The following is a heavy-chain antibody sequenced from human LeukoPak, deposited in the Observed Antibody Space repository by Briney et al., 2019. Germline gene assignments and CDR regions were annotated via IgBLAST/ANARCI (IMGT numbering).Heavy chain of an antibody. CDR3: AELGITMIGGV. CDR1: GFTLSSFE. D-gene: IGHD3-10*02. CDR2: ISSSGNTI. J-gene: IGHJ6*04. V-gene: IGHV3-48*03. Sequence: GGSLRLSCAASGFTLSSFEMNGVRQAPGEGLEWVSYISSSGNTIYYADSVKGRFTISRENAKNSLYLQMNSLRAEDTAVYYCAELGITMIGGVWGKGTTVTIPS.